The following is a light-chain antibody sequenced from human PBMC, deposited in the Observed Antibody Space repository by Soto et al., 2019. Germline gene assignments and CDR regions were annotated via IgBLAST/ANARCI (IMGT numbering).Light chain of an antibody. CDR1: SSDFGDYNY. CDR3: CSYVGTYTFEV. J-gene: IGLJ1*01. CDR2: DVS. Sequence: QSALTQPRSVSGSSGQSVTISCTGTSSDFGDYNYVSWYQQHPGKAPKLMIYDVSNRPSGVPDRFSGSKSGNTASLTISGLQAEDEADYYCCSYVGTYTFEVFGTGTKVTVL. V-gene: IGLV2-11*01.